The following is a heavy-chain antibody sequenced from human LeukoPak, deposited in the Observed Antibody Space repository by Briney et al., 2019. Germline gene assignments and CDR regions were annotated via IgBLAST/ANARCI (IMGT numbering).Heavy chain of an antibody. Sequence: GGSLRLSCAASGFTFSSYGMSWVRQAPGKGLEWVAYISSSSSNTYYADSVKGRFTISRDNAKNSLYLQMNSLRAEDTAVYYCARGNRIVPGYCSGCTWSGDYWGQGTLVTVSS. D-gene: IGHD2-15*01. CDR2: ISSSSSNT. J-gene: IGHJ4*02. V-gene: IGHV3-48*01. CDR1: GFTFSSYG. CDR3: ARGNRIVPGYCSGCTWSGDY.